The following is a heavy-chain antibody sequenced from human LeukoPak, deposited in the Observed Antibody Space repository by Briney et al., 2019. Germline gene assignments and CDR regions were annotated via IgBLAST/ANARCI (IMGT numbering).Heavy chain of an antibody. J-gene: IGHJ6*03. D-gene: IGHD3-10*01. CDR1: GFTFSAYS. CDR3: ARGGFNMVRGVIIPSNSYFYYMDI. CDR2: ITSGDSV. Sequence: PGGSLRLSCAASGFTFSAYSMNWVRQAPGKGLEWVSSITSGDSVYFADSLKGRFTISRDNAKSSLYLQMNSLRADDTAVYYCARGGFNMVRGVIIPSNSYFYYMDIWGKGTTVTVSS. V-gene: IGHV3-69-1*01.